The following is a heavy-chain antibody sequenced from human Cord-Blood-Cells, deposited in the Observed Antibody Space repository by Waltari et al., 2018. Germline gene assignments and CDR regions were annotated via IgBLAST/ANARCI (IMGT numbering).Heavy chain of an antibody. Sequence: QVQLVQSGAEVKKPGASVKVACKVSGYTLTELSLHWGRRATGKGLEWMGGFDPEDGETIYAQKFQGRVTMTEDTSTDTAYMELSSLRSEDTAVYYCATSPGIAAAGTNYWGQGTLVTVSS. D-gene: IGHD6-13*01. V-gene: IGHV1-24*01. CDR3: ATSPGIAAAGTNY. CDR2: FDPEDGET. J-gene: IGHJ4*02. CDR1: GYTLTELS.